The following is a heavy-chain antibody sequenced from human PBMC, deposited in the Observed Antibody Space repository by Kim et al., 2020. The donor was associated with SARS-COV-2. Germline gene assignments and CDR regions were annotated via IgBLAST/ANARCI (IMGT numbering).Heavy chain of an antibody. CDR3: VSWQLGRSY. D-gene: IGHD6-13*01. CDR2: TKNKADNYTT. Sequence: GGSLRLSCAASGFTLSDHYMDWVRQAPGKGLEWVGRTKNKADNYTTEYAASVKGRFTISRDDSKSSVYLQMNSLKTEDTAVYYCVSWQLGRSYWGQGTLVTVSS. J-gene: IGHJ4*02. V-gene: IGHV3-72*01. CDR1: GFTLSDHY.